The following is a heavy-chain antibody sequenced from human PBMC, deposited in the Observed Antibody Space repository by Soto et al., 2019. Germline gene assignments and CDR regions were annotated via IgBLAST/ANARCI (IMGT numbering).Heavy chain of an antibody. D-gene: IGHD6-13*01. J-gene: IGHJ4*02. CDR2: IYYSGST. CDR1: GGSIISSSYY. CDR3: ARLRWYVDY. V-gene: IGHV4-39*01. Sequence: SETLSLTCTVSGGSIISSSYYWVWIRQPPGKGLEWIGSIYYSGSTYYNPSLKSRVTISVDTSKNQFSLKLSSVTAADTAVYYCARLRWYVDYWGQGTLVTVS.